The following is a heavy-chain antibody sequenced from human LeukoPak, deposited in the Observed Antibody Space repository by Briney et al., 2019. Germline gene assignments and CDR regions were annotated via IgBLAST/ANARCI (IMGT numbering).Heavy chain of an antibody. CDR3: ARESSGWTLFDY. Sequence: PGGSLRLSCAASGFTFSNCAMSWVRQAPGKGLEWVSVIYSGGSTYYADSVKGRFTISRDNSKNTLYLQMNSLRAEDTAVYYCARESSGWTLFDYWGQGTLVTVSS. CDR2: IYSGGST. CDR1: GFTFSNCA. V-gene: IGHV3-53*01. J-gene: IGHJ4*02. D-gene: IGHD6-19*01.